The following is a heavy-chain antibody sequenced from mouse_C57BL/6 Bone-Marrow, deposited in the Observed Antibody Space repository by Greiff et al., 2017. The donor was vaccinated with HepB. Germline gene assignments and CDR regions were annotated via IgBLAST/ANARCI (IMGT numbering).Heavy chain of an antibody. D-gene: IGHD1-1*01. CDR3: ARVDVVATDY. J-gene: IGHJ2*01. V-gene: IGHV1-81*01. Sequence: QVQLQQSGAELARPGASVKLSCTASGYTFTSYGISWVKQRTGQGLEWIGKIYPRSGNTYYNEKFKGKVTLTADKSSSTEYMELRSLTSEDAAVYVCARVDVVATDYWGQGTTLTVAS. CDR1: GYTFTSYG. CDR2: IYPRSGNT.